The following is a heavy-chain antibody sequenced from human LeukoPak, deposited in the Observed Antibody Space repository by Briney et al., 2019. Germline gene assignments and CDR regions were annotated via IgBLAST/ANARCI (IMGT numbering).Heavy chain of an antibody. CDR3: ASNRAIWAGYGMDV. D-gene: IGHD3-9*01. V-gene: IGHV4-31*03. CDR2: MYYIGGT. J-gene: IGHJ6*02. CDR1: GGSISRGGYY. Sequence: SETLSLTCIVSGGSISRGGYYWSWIRQHPGEGLGWLGYMYYIGGTYYKPSLRSGFPISVDTSKNQFSLKLSSVTAADTAVHYCASNRAIWAGYGMDVWGQGTTVTVSS.